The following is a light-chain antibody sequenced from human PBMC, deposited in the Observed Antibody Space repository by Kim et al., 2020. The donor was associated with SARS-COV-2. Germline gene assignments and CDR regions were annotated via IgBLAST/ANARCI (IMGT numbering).Light chain of an antibody. CDR1: QAIRNE. V-gene: IGKV1-6*01. J-gene: IGKJ1*01. CDR3: LQDSRYPRT. CDR2: AAS. Sequence: AIQMTQSPSSLSASTGDRVTITCRASQAIRNELGWYQQKPGKAPKVLIYAASTLQSGVSSRFSGSGSGTDFTLTISSLQPEDFATYYGLQDSRYPRTFGQGTKVDIK.